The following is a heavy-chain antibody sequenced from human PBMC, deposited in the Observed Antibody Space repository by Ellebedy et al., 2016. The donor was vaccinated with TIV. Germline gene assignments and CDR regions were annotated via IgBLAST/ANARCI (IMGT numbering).Heavy chain of an antibody. CDR3: AKDGGEYSRGDYFDF. CDR1: GFDVSRNY. J-gene: IGHJ4*02. D-gene: IGHD2-21*01. Sequence: PGGSLRLSCAASGFDVSRNYMSWVRQAPGKGLEWVSVLYASGTTFSAESVKGRFTISRDNSKNTLYLHMNSLRAEDTAVYFCAKDGGEYSRGDYFDFWGQGTLITVSS. V-gene: IGHV3-53*01. CDR2: LYASGTT.